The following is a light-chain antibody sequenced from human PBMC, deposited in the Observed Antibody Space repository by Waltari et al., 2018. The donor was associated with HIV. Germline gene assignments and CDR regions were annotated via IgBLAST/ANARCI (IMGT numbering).Light chain of an antibody. V-gene: IGKV3-20*01. Sequence: EVVLTHSPRTLSLSPGERATLAFRASQAISSVSLAWYQQKPGQAPRLVISGASSRATGFPDRFSGSGSGTDFTLTIHSLESEDFAVYYCQQYGTFPRTFGQGTKVEIK. CDR1: QAISSVS. J-gene: IGKJ1*01. CDR2: GAS. CDR3: QQYGTFPRT.